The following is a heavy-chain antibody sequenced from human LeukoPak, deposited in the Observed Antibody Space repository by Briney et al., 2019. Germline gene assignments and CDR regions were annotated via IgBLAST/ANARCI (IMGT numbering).Heavy chain of an antibody. Sequence: PGGSLRLSCAASGFTFSSYWMHWVRQAPGKGLVWVSRINSDGSSTSYADSVKGRSTISRDNAKNTLYLQMNSLRAEDTAVYYCAREKWELLGFFDYWGQGTLVTVSS. CDR2: INSDGSST. CDR3: AREKWELLGFFDY. D-gene: IGHD1-26*01. V-gene: IGHV3-74*01. J-gene: IGHJ4*02. CDR1: GFTFSSYW.